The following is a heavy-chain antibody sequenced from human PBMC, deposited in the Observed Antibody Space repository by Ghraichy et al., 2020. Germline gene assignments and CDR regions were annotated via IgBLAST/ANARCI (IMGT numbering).Heavy chain of an antibody. Sequence: GWITPNSGGTNYAQKFPGRVTMTRDTSISTAYMELSRLRSDDTAVYYCARDGGTITTFTFYGMDVWGQGTKVTVSS. J-gene: IGHJ6*02. CDR2: ITPNSGGT. V-gene: IGHV1-2*02. D-gene: IGHD3-16*01. CDR3: ARDGGTITTFTFYGMDV.